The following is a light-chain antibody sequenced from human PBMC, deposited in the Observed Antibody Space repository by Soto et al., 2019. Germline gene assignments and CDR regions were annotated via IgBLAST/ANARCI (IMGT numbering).Light chain of an antibody. Sequence: DIQMTQSPSTLSASVGDRVTITCRASQSISSWLAWYQQKPGKAPKLLIYDASSLESGVPSRFSGSGSGTEFTLTISSLQPDDFANYYCQLYNSYSSTFGQGTKWKSN. V-gene: IGKV1-5*01. CDR1: QSISSW. CDR2: DAS. CDR3: QLYNSYSST. J-gene: IGKJ1*01.